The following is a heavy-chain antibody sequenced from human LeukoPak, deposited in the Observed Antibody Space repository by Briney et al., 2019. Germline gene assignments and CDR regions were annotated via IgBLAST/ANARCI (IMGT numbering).Heavy chain of an antibody. CDR3: ARIFTLGYCSSTSCWKNSDY. V-gene: IGHV1-2*06. J-gene: IGHJ4*02. CDR2: INPNSGGT. Sequence: GASVTVSCKASGYTFTGYYMHWVRQAPGQGLEWMGRINPNSGGTNYAQKFQGRVTMTRDTSISTAYMELSRLRSDDTAVYYCARIFTLGYCSSTSCWKNSDYWGQGTLVTVSS. D-gene: IGHD2-2*01. CDR1: GYTFTGYY.